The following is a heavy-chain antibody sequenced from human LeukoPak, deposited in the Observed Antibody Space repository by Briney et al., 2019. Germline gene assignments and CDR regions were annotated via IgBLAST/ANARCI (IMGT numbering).Heavy chain of an antibody. CDR2: ISNNGGYK. J-gene: IGHJ4*02. V-gene: IGHV3-30-3*02. Sequence: GGSLRLSCATSGFTISSYGFHWVRQAPGKGLEWVAVISNNGGYKHYTDSVKGRFTISRDNSKNTLYLQMNSLRAEDTAVYYCAKAASGSSYYFDYWGQGTLVTVSS. D-gene: IGHD6-6*01. CDR3: AKAASGSSYYFDY. CDR1: GFTISSYG.